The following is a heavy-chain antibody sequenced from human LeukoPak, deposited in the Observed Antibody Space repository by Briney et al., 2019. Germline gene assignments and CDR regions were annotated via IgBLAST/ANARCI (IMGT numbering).Heavy chain of an antibody. Sequence: PGGSLRLTCAASGFPFISFSIHWVRQAPGKGLEWVSSISSNRAKIFYADSVKGRFAISRDSARNSVYLQMNSLRAEDTALYFCAREIYDPRDMPLDHWGQGALVTVSS. V-gene: IGHV3-21*01. CDR1: GFPFISFS. D-gene: IGHD3-16*01. CDR3: AREIYDPRDMPLDH. J-gene: IGHJ4*02. CDR2: ISSNRAKI.